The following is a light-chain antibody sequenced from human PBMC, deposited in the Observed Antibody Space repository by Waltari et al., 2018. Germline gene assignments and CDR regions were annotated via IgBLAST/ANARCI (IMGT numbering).Light chain of an antibody. CDR3: QQSYTMPMYT. Sequence: DMQMTQSPSSPSASVGDRVTTTSRASQDISNNLHWYHQKPGKAPDLLIFAVFTLQSGVPSRFSGSGSGTEFTLTISSLQPEDSATYYCQQSYTMPMYTFGQGTKLEIK. J-gene: IGKJ2*01. V-gene: IGKV1-39*01. CDR1: QDISNN. CDR2: AVF.